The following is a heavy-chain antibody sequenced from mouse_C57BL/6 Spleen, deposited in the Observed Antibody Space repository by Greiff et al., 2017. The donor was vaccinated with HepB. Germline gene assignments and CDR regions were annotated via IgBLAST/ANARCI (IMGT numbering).Heavy chain of an antibody. CDR2: INPNYGTT. V-gene: IGHV1-39*01. CDR3: ASGGGNGAEVAY. D-gene: IGHD1-1*02. Sequence: VQLQQSGPELVKPGASVKISCKASGYSFTDYNMNWVKQSNGKSLEWIGVINPNYGTTSYNQKFKGKATLTVDQSSSTAYMQLNSLTSADSAGYDGASGGGNGAEVAYWGQGTLVTVSA. CDR1: GYSFTDYN. J-gene: IGHJ3*01.